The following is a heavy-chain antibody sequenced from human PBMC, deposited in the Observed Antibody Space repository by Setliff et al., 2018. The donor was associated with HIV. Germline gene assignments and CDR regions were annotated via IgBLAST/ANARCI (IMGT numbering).Heavy chain of an antibody. CDR2: TKEDGSEK. CDR3: AKAAGGSFYEF. D-gene: IGHD1-26*01. J-gene: IGHJ4*02. V-gene: IGHV3-7*03. CDR1: GFTFSSYG. Sequence: GVLRLSCAASGFTFSSYGMHWVRQAPGKGLEWVADTKEDGSEKYYVDSVKGRFTISRDNAKRSLYLQMNSLRVEDTAVYYCAKAAGGSFYEFWGQGTLVTVSS.